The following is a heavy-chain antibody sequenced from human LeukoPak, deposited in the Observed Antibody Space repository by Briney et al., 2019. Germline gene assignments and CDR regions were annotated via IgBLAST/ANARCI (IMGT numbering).Heavy chain of an antibody. CDR3: AREFDHSRFDY. J-gene: IGHJ4*02. V-gene: IGHV1-69*06. D-gene: IGHD4-11*01. CDR2: LIPKFGTP. CDR1: GDTFSNAA. Sequence: ASVRVSCNFSGDTFSNAAVTWVRQAPGQGLEWMGRLIPKFGTPNYAQSFQGRVTFSADTSTGTAYMELNGLTFEDTAVYYCAREFDHSRFDYWGQGTLVTVSS.